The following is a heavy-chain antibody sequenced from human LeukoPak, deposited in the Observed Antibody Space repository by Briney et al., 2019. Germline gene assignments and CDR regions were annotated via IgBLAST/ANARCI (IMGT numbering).Heavy chain of an antibody. CDR3: ARDQVPDGYDIISDASDI. J-gene: IGHJ3*02. D-gene: IGHD5-12*01. CDR2: IIPIFGTA. CDR1: GGTFSSYA. Sequence: SVTVSCKASGGTFSSYAISWVRQAPGQGLEWMGGIIPIFGTANYAQKFQGRVTITADESTSTAYMELSSLRSEDTAVYYCARDQVPDGYDIISDASDIWGQGTMVTVSS. V-gene: IGHV1-69*13.